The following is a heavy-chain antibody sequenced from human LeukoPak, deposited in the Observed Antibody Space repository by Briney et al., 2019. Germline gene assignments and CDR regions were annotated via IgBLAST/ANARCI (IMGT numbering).Heavy chain of an antibody. J-gene: IGHJ5*02. D-gene: IGHD3-22*01. CDR3: AKTPARTKWDGYYSYNWFDP. CDR1: GYTFTSYD. Sequence: GASVKVSCKASGYTFTSYDISWVRQAPGQGLEWMGWISAYNGNTNYAQKLQGRVTMTTDTSTSTAYMELRSLRSDDTAVYYCAKTPARTKWDGYYSYNWFDPWGQGTLVTVSS. V-gene: IGHV1-18*01. CDR2: ISAYNGNT.